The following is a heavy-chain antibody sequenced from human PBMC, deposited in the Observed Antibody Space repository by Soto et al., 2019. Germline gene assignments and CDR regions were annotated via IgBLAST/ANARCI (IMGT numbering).Heavy chain of an antibody. J-gene: IGHJ6*03. CDR1: RYTFTSYY. Sequence: ASAKLSCEASRYTFTSYYIHWVRQAHGQGLEWMGIINPSGGSTSYAQKFQGRVTMTRDTSTSTVYMELSSLRSEDTAVYYCARGGLHYYYYYMDVWGKGTTVTVSS. D-gene: IGHD1-26*01. CDR3: ARGGLHYYYYYMDV. V-gene: IGHV1-46*03. CDR2: INPSGGST.